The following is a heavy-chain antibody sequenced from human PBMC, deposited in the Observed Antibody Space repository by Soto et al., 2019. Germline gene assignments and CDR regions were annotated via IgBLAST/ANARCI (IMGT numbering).Heavy chain of an antibody. CDR1: GGTFNSYA. V-gene: IGHV1-18*01. Sequence: ASVKVSCKASGGTFNSYAISWVRQAPGQGLEWMGWISAYNGNTNYAQKLQGRVTMTTDTSTSTAYMELRSLRSDDTAVYYCARIRRPMVQEPRDAFDIWGQGTMVTVSS. CDR2: ISAYNGNT. D-gene: IGHD3-10*01. J-gene: IGHJ3*02. CDR3: ARIRRPMVQEPRDAFDI.